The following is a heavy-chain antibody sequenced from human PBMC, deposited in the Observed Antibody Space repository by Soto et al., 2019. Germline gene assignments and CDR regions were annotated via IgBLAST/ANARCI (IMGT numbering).Heavy chain of an antibody. Sequence: LRLSCAASGFTVSSNYMSWVRQAPGKGLEWVSVIYSGGSTYYADSVKGRFTISRDNSKNTLYLQMNSLRAEDTAVYYCARGSYGSYYYGMDVWGQGTTVTVSS. D-gene: IGHD3-10*01. V-gene: IGHV3-53*01. CDR1: GFTVSSNY. J-gene: IGHJ6*02. CDR2: IYSGGST. CDR3: ARGSYGSYYYGMDV.